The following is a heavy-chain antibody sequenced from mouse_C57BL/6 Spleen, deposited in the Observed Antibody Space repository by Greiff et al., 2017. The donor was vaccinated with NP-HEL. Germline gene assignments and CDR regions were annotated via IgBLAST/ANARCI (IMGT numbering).Heavy chain of an antibody. CDR3: ARDWRYYGSSYDWYFDV. CDR1: GYSITSGYY. Sequence: VQLQQSGPGLVKPSQSLSLTCSVTGYSITSGYYWNWIRQFPGNKLEWMGYISYDGSNNYNPSLKNRISITRDTSKNQFFLKLNSVTTEDTATYYCARDWRYYGSSYDWYFDVWGTGTTVTVSS. V-gene: IGHV3-6*01. J-gene: IGHJ1*03. D-gene: IGHD1-1*01. CDR2: ISYDGSN.